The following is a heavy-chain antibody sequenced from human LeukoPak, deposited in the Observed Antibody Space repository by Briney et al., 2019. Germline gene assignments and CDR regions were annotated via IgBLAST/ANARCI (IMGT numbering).Heavy chain of an antibody. Sequence: SETLSLTCTVSGGSINSYYWSWIRQPAGKGLEWIGRIYTSGSTNYNPSLKSRVTMSVDTSKNQFSLKLSSLTAADTAVDYCARDLYSSGWGYFDYWGQGTLVTVSS. V-gene: IGHV4-4*07. CDR2: IYTSGST. CDR1: GGSINSYY. CDR3: ARDLYSSGWGYFDY. D-gene: IGHD6-19*01. J-gene: IGHJ4*02.